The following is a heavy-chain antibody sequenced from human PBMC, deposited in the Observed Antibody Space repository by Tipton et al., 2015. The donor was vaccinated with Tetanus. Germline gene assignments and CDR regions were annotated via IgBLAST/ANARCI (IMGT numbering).Heavy chain of an antibody. CDR3: ATIGGSYQSSHHS. Sequence: QSGAEVKKPGASVKVSCTANGYSFTSYGINWVRQATGQGLEWMGWMKPNSGSTGYAQKFRSRVTMTRETSINTVYMELSDLRSEVTSVYFCATIGGSYQSSHHSWGQGAHVPVSS. CDR2: MKPNSGST. D-gene: IGHD2-2*01. V-gene: IGHV1-8*01. J-gene: IGHJ4*02. CDR1: GYSFTSYG.